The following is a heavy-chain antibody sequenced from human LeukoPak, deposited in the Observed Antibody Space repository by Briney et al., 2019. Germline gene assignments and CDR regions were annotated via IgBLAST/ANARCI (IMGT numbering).Heavy chain of an antibody. J-gene: IGHJ2*01. D-gene: IGHD2-8*01. CDR2: ISDSGGRT. V-gene: IGHV3-23*01. CDR3: AKTPNCTNGVCYTRWYFDL. CDR1: GLTFSSHA. Sequence: QSAGSLRLSCAASGLTFSSHAMSWVRQAPGKGLEWVSAISDSGGRTYYADAVKGRFTISRDNSKSTLYLQMSSLRAEDTAVYYCAKTPNCTNGVCYTRWYFDLWGRGTLVTVSS.